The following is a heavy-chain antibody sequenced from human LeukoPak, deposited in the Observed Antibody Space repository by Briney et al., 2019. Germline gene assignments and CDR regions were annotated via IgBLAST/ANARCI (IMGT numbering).Heavy chain of an antibody. D-gene: IGHD2-21*02. V-gene: IGHV3-7*01. J-gene: IGHJ4*02. CDR2: IKQDGSEK. Sequence: GGSLRLSCAASGFTFSSYWMNWVRQAPGKGLEWVANIKQDGSEKFYVDSVKGRLTISRDNAKNSLYLQMNCLRAEDTAVYYCAREGVTDFDYWGQGTLVTVSS. CDR1: GFTFSSYW. CDR3: AREGVTDFDY.